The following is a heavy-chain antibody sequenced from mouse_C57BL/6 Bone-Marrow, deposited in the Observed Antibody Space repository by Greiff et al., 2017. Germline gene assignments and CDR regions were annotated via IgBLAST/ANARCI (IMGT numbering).Heavy chain of an antibody. CDR2: IDPEPGGT. Sequence: VQLQQSGAELVRPGASVTLSCKASGYTFTDYEMHWVKQTPVHGLEWIGAIDPEPGGTASNQKFKGKAILTADKSSSTAYMELRSLTSEDSAVYYCTRTPYYYGSSVYAMDYWGQGTSVTVSS. CDR3: TRTPYYYGSSVYAMDY. D-gene: IGHD1-1*01. J-gene: IGHJ4*01. V-gene: IGHV1-15*01. CDR1: GYTFTDYE.